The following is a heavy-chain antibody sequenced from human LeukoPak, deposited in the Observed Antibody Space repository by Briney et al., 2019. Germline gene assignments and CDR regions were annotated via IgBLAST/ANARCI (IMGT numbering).Heavy chain of an antibody. CDR1: GFTFNTYA. Sequence: TGGPLTLSCAASGFTFNTYAMHWVRQAPGKGLEWVAVISYDGSNKYYADSVKGRFTISRDNSKNTLYLQMNSLRAEDTAVYYCARDRDYYGSGSYSHTPYFDYWGQGTLVTVSS. CDR3: ARDRDYYGSGSYSHTPYFDY. V-gene: IGHV3-30-3*01. J-gene: IGHJ4*02. CDR2: ISYDGSNK. D-gene: IGHD3-10*01.